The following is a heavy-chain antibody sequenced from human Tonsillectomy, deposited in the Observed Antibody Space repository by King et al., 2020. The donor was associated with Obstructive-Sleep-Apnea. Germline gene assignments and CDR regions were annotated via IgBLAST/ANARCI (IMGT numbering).Heavy chain of an antibody. V-gene: IGHV3-11*06. CDR2: ISSSSSYT. D-gene: IGHD1-26*01. Sequence: VQLVESGGGLVKPGGSLRLSCAASGFTFSAYYMSWIRQAPGKGLGWVSYISSSSSYTNYADSVKGRFTIPRDNAKNSLYLQMNSLRAEDTAVYYCARASGSYCDYWGQGTLVTVSS. CDR3: ARASGSYCDY. J-gene: IGHJ4*02. CDR1: GFTFSAYY.